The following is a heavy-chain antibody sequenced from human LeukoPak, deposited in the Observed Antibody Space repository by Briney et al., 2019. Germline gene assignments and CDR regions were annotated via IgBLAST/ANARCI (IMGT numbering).Heavy chain of an antibody. Sequence: LGGSLRLSCAASGFTFSSYSMNWVRQAPGKGLEWVSSISSSSSYIYYADSVKGRFTISRDNAKNSLYLQMNSLRAEDTAVYYCARESVTAYYYYGMDVWGQGTTVAVSS. V-gene: IGHV3-21*01. CDR2: ISSSSSYI. D-gene: IGHD1-14*01. J-gene: IGHJ6*02. CDR1: GFTFSSYS. CDR3: ARESVTAYYYYGMDV.